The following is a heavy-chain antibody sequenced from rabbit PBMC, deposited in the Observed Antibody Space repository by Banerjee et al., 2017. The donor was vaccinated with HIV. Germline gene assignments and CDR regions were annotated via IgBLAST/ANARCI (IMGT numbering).Heavy chain of an antibody. V-gene: IGHV1S40*01. CDR2: IYTGSGST. D-gene: IGHD4-2*01. CDR3: ARGTGSMGDGYEL. CDR1: GFSFSSYYY. J-gene: IGHJ4*01. Sequence: QSLEESGGDLVKPGASLTLTCTVSGFSFSSYYYMCWVRQAPGKGLEWIGCIYTGSGSTYYASWAKGRFTISKTSSTTVTLQMTSLTAADTATYFCARGTGSMGDGYELWGPGTLVTVS.